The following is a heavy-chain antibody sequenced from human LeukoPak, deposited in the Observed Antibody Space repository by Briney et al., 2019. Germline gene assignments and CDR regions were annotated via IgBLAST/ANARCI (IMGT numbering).Heavy chain of an antibody. CDR3: AKGLERESRLDS. D-gene: IGHD3/OR15-3a*01. V-gene: IGHV3-23*01. Sequence: GGSLRLSCAASGFTFGTYTMYWVRQPPGKGLEWVSGIRHSDGNRYYADSVTGRFTIYSDISRDTLYLQMNNLRGEDTALYYCAKGLERESRLDSWGQGTLVTVSS. CDR1: GFTFGTYT. CDR2: IRHSDGNR. J-gene: IGHJ4*02.